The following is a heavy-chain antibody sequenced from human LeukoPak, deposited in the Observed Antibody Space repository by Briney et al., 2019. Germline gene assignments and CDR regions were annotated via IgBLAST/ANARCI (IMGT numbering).Heavy chain of an antibody. CDR3: ARPSLGSFSLAFDL. Sequence: ASVKVSCKASGVTFTNYHLNWVRQAPAQGLEWMGIITPSGDSTSYAQKFQGRFTMSRDASTRTLYMELSSLRSEDTALFYCARPSLGSFSLAFDLWGQGTMVTVSS. V-gene: IGHV1-46*01. J-gene: IGHJ3*01. CDR2: ITPSGDST. D-gene: IGHD1-26*01. CDR1: GVTFTNYH.